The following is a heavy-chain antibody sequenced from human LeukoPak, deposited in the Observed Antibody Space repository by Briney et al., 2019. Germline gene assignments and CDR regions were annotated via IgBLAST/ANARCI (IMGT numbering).Heavy chain of an antibody. CDR1: GLTFSSYA. CDR3: ARLYCSGSSCYSVDC. V-gene: IGHV3-23*01. J-gene: IGHJ4*02. CDR2: ISAGGGST. D-gene: IGHD2-15*01. Sequence: PGGSLRLSCAASGLTFSSYAMSWVRQAPGKGLEWVSGISAGGGSTYYADSVKGRFTISRDNSKNTLYLQMNSLRAEDTAVYYCARLYCSGSSCYSVDCWGQGILVTVSS.